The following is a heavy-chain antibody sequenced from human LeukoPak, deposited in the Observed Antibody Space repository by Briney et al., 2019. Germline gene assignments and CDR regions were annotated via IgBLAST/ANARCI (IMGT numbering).Heavy chain of an antibody. D-gene: IGHD3-10*01. CDR3: AASGGPINWFDP. CDR2: ITHNGYT. J-gene: IGHJ5*02. Sequence: PSETLSLTCAVYGGSFSGYYWGWIRQPPGKGLQWIGEITHNGYTNYNPALKSRVTISIDTSNNEFSLKVSSVTAADMAIYYCAASGGPINWFDPWGQGTLVTVSS. CDR1: GGSFSGYY. V-gene: IGHV4-34*01.